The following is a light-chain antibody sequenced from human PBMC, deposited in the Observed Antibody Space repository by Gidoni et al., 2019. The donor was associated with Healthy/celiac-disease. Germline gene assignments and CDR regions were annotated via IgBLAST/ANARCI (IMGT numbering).Light chain of an antibody. CDR2: GAS. CDR1: QSLSSN. V-gene: IGKV3-15*01. CDR3: QQYNNWPPYT. Sequence: IVMTQSPATLSVSPGERATLSCRASQSLSSNLAWYQQKPGQAPRLLIYGASTRATGIPARFSGSGSGTEFTLTISSLQSEDFAVYYCQQYNNWPPYTFGQXTKLEIK. J-gene: IGKJ2*01.